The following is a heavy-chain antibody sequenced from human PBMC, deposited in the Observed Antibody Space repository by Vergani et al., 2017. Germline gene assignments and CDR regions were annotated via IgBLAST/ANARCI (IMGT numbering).Heavy chain of an antibody. CDR2: IYYSGST. D-gene: IGHD4-23*01. Sequence: QLQESGPGLVKPSETLSLTCTVSGGSISSSSYYWGWIRQPPGKGLEWIGSIYYSGSTYYNPSLKSRVTISVDTSKNQFSLKLSSVTAADTAVYYCARYPLGGNSVYFQHWGQGTLVTVSS. CDR1: GGSISSSSYY. J-gene: IGHJ1*01. V-gene: IGHV4-39*01. CDR3: ARYPLGGNSVYFQH.